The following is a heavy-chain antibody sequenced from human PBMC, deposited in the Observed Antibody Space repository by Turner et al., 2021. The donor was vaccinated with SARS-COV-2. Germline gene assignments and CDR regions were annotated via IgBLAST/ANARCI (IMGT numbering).Heavy chain of an antibody. J-gene: IGHJ3*02. CDR2: IGTAVDT. Sequence: EVQLVESGGGLVQHGGSLRLSCAASGLPFSSYDMHWVRQATGKGLEWVSAIGTAVDTYYPGSVKGRFTISRENAKNSLYLQMNSLRAGDTAVYYCTRATDYYDSSGYYHTGAFDIWGQGTMVTVSS. CDR3: TRATDYYDSSGYYHTGAFDI. CDR1: GLPFSSYD. V-gene: IGHV3-13*04. D-gene: IGHD3-22*01.